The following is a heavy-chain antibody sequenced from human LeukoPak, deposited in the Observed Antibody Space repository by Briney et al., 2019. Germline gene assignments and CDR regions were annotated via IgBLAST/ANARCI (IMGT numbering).Heavy chain of an antibody. V-gene: IGHV1-69*05. Sequence: SVKVSCKASGGTFSSYAISWVRQAPGQGLEWMGGIIPIFGTANYAQKFQGRVTITTDESTSTAYMELSSLRSEDTAVYYCATDPGGGVATIVDYWGQGTLVAVSS. CDR2: IIPIFGTA. CDR3: ATDPGGGVATIVDY. CDR1: GGTFSSYA. J-gene: IGHJ4*02. D-gene: IGHD5-12*01.